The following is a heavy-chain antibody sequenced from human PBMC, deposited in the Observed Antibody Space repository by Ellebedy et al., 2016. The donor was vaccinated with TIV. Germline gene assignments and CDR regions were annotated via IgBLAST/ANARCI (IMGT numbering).Heavy chain of an antibody. Sequence: GESLKISXAASGFTFSSYAMHWVRQAPGKGLEWVAVISYDGSNKYYADSVKGRFTISRDNSKNTLYLQMNSLRAEDTAVYYCARGGGPESDYWGQGTLVTVSS. J-gene: IGHJ4*02. D-gene: IGHD3-16*01. CDR1: GFTFSSYA. CDR2: ISYDGSNK. V-gene: IGHV3-30-3*01. CDR3: ARGGGPESDY.